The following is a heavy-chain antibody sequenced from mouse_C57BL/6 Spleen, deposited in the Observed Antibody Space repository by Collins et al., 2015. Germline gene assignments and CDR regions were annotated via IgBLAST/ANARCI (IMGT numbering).Heavy chain of an antibody. CDR2: ISYDGSN. V-gene: IGHV3-6*01. CDR1: GYSMTSGYY. J-gene: IGHJ4*01. Sequence: DVQIQESGPGLVKPSQSLSLTCSVTGYSMTSGYYWNWIRQFPGNKLEWMGYISYDGSNNYKPSLKNRISITRDTSKNQFFLKLNPVTTEDTATYYCALLYYRGAMDYWGQGTSVTVSS. D-gene: IGHD1-1*01. CDR3: ALLYYRGAMDY.